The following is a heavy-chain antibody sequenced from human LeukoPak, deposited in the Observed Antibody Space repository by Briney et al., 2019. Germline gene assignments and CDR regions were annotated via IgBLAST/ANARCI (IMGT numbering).Heavy chain of an antibody. J-gene: IGHJ4*02. CDR3: ARDLFCGGDCYNDPIDY. D-gene: IGHD2-21*01. CDR1: GYTFTGYY. CDR2: INPNSGGT. Sequence: ASVKVSCKASGYTFTGYYMHWVRQAPGQGLEWMGWINPNSGGTNYAQKFQGRVTMTRDTSISTAYMELSRLRSDDTAVYYCARDLFCGGDCYNDPIDYWGQGTLVTVSS. V-gene: IGHV1-2*02.